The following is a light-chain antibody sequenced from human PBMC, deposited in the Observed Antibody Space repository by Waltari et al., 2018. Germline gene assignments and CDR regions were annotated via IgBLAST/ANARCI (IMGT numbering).Light chain of an antibody. V-gene: IGLV3-27*01. CDR2: KDT. Sequence: SSELRQSSSVSVSPGQTARITCSGDVLSKKYGRWLQHKPGQAPVLVIYKDTERPSGIPGRFSGSNSGTTVTLTISGVLPEDEADYYCYSAADNNWVFGGGTTLTVL. J-gene: IGLJ3*02. CDR3: YSAADNNWV. CDR1: VLSKKY.